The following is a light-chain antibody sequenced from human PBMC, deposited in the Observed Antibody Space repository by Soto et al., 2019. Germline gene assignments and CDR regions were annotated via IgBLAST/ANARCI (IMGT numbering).Light chain of an antibody. J-gene: IGLJ1*01. CDR1: SSDVGGYNY. V-gene: IGLV2-11*01. CDR2: DVN. Sequence: QSALTQPRSVSGSPGQSVTVSCTGTSSDVGGYNYVTWYQHHPGKAPKLMIFDVNKRPSGVPDRFSGSKSGNTASLTISGLQAEDEADYYCCYFAGRIFVFGTGTKLTVL. CDR3: CYFAGRIFV.